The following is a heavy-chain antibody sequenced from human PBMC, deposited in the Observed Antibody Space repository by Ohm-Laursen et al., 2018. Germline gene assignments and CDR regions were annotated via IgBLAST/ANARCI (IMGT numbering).Heavy chain of an antibody. V-gene: IGHV3-9*01. CDR1: GFTFDDYA. CDR3: AKDSSGGYYGMHV. CDR2: ISRNSGSI. D-gene: IGHD3-10*01. Sequence: SSLRLSCTASGFTFDDYAMHWVRQATGKGLKWVSGISRNSGSIGYADSVKGRFAISRDNAKNSLYLQMNSLRAEDTALYYCAKDSSGGYYGMHVWGQGTTVTVSS. J-gene: IGHJ6*02.